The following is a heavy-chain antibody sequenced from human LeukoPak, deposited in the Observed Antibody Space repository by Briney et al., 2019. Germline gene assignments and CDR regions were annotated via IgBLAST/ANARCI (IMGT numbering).Heavy chain of an antibody. Sequence: ASVKVSCKASGGTFSSYAISWVRQAPGQGLEWMGGIIPIFGTANYAQKFQGRVTMTEDTSTDTAYMELSSLRFEDTAVYYCATLNDKGWAVAGSEEGNWFDPWGQGTLVTVSS. J-gene: IGHJ5*02. V-gene: IGHV1-69*06. D-gene: IGHD6-19*01. CDR3: ATLNDKGWAVAGSEEGNWFDP. CDR2: IIPIFGTA. CDR1: GGTFSSYA.